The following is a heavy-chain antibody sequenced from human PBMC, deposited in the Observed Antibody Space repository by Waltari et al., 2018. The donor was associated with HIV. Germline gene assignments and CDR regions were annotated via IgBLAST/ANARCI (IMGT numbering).Heavy chain of an antibody. CDR2: MYHSGGT. Sequence: QVQLQESGPGLVKPSETLSLTCAVSGGSISSYNWWSWVRQPQGKGLEWIGEMYHSGGTNDNSALNSRVTISVDKSKNQVSLKLNSVTAADTAIYYCARAVSGGHGSSWLDPWGQGILVTVSS. J-gene: IGHJ5*02. CDR1: GGSISSYNW. V-gene: IGHV4-4*02. D-gene: IGHD2-15*01. CDR3: ARAVSGGHGSSWLDP.